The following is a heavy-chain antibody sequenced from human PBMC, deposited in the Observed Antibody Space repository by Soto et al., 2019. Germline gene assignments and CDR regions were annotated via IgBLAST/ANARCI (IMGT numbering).Heavy chain of an antibody. CDR2: INPSGGST. CDR1: GYTFTSYY. J-gene: IGHJ6*02. D-gene: IGHD6-6*01. V-gene: IGHV1-46*01. CDR3: AREPRTEYSSSYRHYHYGMDV. Sequence: ASVKVSCKASGYTFTSYYMHWVRQAPGQGLEWMGIINPSGGSTSYAQKFQGRVTMTRDTSTSTVYMELSSLRSEDTAVYYCAREPRTEYSSSYRHYHYGMDVWGQGTTVTV.